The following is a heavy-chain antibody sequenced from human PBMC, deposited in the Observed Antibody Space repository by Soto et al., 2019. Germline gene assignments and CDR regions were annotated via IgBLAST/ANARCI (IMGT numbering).Heavy chain of an antibody. Sequence: ASVKGSCKASGYSFTSYDINWLLQATGQGLEWMGWMNPNSGNTGYAQKFQGRVTMTRNTSISTAYMELSSLRSEDTAVYYCARGILSSSWTNWFDPWGQGTLVTVSS. CDR2: MNPNSGNT. CDR1: GYSFTSYD. J-gene: IGHJ5*02. CDR3: ARGILSSSWTNWFDP. V-gene: IGHV1-8*01. D-gene: IGHD6-13*01.